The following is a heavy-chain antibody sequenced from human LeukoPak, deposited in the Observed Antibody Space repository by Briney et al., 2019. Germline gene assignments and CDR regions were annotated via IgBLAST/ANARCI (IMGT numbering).Heavy chain of an antibody. V-gene: IGHV4-4*07. Sequence: SETLSLTCTVSGGSISSYYWSWIRQPAGKGLEWIGRIYTSGSTNYNPSLKSRVTMSVDTSKNQFSLKLSSVTAADTAVYYCARDGSLGYCSGGSCYPFDYWGQGTLVTVSS. CDR2: IYTSGST. D-gene: IGHD2-15*01. CDR3: ARDGSLGYCSGGSCYPFDY. J-gene: IGHJ4*02. CDR1: GGSISSYY.